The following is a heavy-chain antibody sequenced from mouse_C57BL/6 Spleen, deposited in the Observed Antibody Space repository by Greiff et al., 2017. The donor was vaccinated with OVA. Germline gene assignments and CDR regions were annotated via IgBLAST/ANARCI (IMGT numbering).Heavy chain of an antibody. Sequence: QVQLQQPGAELVRPGSSVKLSCKASGYTFTSYWMDWVKQRPGQGLEWIGNIYPSDSETHYNQKFKDKATLTVDKSSSTAYMQLSSLTSEDSAVDDCARSIGITTVVASYYFDYWGQGTTLTVSS. J-gene: IGHJ2*01. CDR3: ARSIGITTVVASYYFDY. V-gene: IGHV1-61*01. CDR2: IYPSDSET. D-gene: IGHD1-1*01. CDR1: GYTFTSYW.